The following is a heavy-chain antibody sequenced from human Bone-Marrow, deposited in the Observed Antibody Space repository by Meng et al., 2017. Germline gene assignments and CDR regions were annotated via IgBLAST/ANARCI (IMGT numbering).Heavy chain of an antibody. CDR3: ARFPYRGIAVAGPLDAFDI. CDR1: GYTFTGYY. J-gene: IGHJ3*02. CDR2: INPNSGGT. V-gene: IGHV1-2*06. Sequence: ASVKVSCKASGYTFTGYYMHWVRQAPGQGLEWMGRINPNSGGTNYAQKFQGRVTITRDTSISTAYMELSRLRSDDTAVYYCARFPYRGIAVAGPLDAFDIWGQGTMVTVSS. D-gene: IGHD6-19*01.